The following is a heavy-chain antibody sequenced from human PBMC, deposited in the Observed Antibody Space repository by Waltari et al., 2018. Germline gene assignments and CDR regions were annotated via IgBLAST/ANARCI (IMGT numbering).Heavy chain of an antibody. J-gene: IGHJ6*02. V-gene: IGHV3-48*03. CDR3: ARSGSLMWYYYYGMDV. D-gene: IGHD2-21*01. Sequence: EVQLVESGGGLVQPGGSLRLSCAASGFTFSSYEMNWVRQAPGKGLEWVSYISSSGSTIYYADSVKGRFTISRDNAKNSLYLQMNSLRAEDTAVYYCARSGSLMWYYYYGMDVWGQGTTVTVSS. CDR1: GFTFSSYE. CDR2: ISSSGSTI.